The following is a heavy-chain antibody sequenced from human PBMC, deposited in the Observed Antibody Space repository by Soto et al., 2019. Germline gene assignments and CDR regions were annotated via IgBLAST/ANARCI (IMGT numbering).Heavy chain of an antibody. V-gene: IGHV4-59*01. CDR2: IYYSGST. CDR3: ARRPVVHQLLLGIAVAGTDHDAFDI. D-gene: IGHD6-19*01. Sequence: SETLSLTCTVSGGSISSYYWSWIRQPPGKGLEWIGYIYYSGSTNYDPSLKSRVTISVDTSKNQFSLKLSSVTAADTAVYYCARRPVVHQLLLGIAVAGTDHDAFDIWGQGTMVTVSS. J-gene: IGHJ3*02. CDR1: GGSISSYY.